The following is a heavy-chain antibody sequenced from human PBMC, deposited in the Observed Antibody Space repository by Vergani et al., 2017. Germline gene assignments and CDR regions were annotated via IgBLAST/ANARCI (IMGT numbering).Heavy chain of an antibody. Sequence: QVQLQESGPGLVKPSETLSLTCTVSGGSISSYYWSWIRQPPGKGLEWIGYIYYSGSTNYNPSLKSRVTRSVDTSKNQFSLKLSSVTAADTAVYYCARENMVRGKGYYGMDVWGQGTTVTVSS. CDR2: IYYSGST. V-gene: IGHV4-59*01. D-gene: IGHD3-10*01. J-gene: IGHJ6*02. CDR1: GGSISSYY. CDR3: ARENMVRGKGYYGMDV.